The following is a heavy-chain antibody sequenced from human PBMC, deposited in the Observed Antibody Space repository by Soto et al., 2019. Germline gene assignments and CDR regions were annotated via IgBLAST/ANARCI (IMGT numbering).Heavy chain of an antibody. CDR2: IYNGGST. D-gene: IGHD3-3*01. V-gene: IGHV4-30-4*08. CDR1: GGSISSGTCY. CDR3: ARAPVGLDTISYFDY. Sequence: PSETLSLTCTVSGGSISSGTCYWSWIRQHPGKGLEWIGYIYNGGSTYYRPSLESRMHMSLDATRNHYSLRLTSVTAADTAVYFCARAPVGLDTISYFDYWGQGKLVTVSS. J-gene: IGHJ4*02.